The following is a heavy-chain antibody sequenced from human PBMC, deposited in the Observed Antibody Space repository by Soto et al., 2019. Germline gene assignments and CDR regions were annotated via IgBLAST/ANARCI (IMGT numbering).Heavy chain of an antibody. CDR2: MNPNSGNT. CDR1: GYTFTSYD. Sequence: GASVKVSCKASGYTFTSYDINWVRQATGQGLEWMGWMNPNSGNTGYAQKFQGRVTMTRNTSISTAYMELSSLRSEDTAVYYCARGVIAAAGRYWFDPWGQGTLVTVAS. CDR3: ARGVIAAAGRYWFDP. D-gene: IGHD6-13*01. J-gene: IGHJ5*02. V-gene: IGHV1-8*01.